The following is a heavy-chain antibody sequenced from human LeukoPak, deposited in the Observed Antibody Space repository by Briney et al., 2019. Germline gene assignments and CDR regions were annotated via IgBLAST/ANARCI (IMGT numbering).Heavy chain of an antibody. CDR2: ISSSSSYI. D-gene: IGHD3-9*01. J-gene: IGHJ4*02. CDR3: ARDSTYYDILTEP. V-gene: IGHV3-21*01. Sequence: PGGSLRLSCAASGFTFSSYSMNWVRQAPGKGLEWVPSISSSSSYIYYADSVKGRFTISRDNAKNSLYLQMNSLRAEDTAVYYCARDSTYYDILTEPWGQGTLVTVSS. CDR1: GFTFSSYS.